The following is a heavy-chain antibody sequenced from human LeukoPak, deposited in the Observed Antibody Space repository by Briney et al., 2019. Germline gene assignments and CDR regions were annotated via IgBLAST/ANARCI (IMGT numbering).Heavy chain of an antibody. CDR2: LNPNTGDT. V-gene: IGHV1-2*02. CDR1: GYAFVAYY. J-gene: IGHJ5*02. Sequence: ASVKVSCKASGYAFVAYYMHWVRQAPGQGLEWMGWLNPNTGDTNYAQNFQGRVTMTRDTSINTAYMELRGLTSDDTAMYYCAREQLTWGQGTLVTVSS. D-gene: IGHD1-1*01. CDR3: AREQLT.